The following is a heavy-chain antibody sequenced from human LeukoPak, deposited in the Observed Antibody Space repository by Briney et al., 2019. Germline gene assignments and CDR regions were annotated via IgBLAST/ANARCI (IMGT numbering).Heavy chain of an antibody. CDR1: GFTFDDYA. J-gene: IGHJ4*02. CDR3: AKDVNDILTGTKYFDY. V-gene: IGHV3-9*01. Sequence: GGSLRLSCAASGFTFDDYAMHWVRQAPGKGLEWVSGISWNSGSIGYADSVKGRFTISRDNAKNSLYLQMNSLRAEDTAVYYCAKDVNDILTGTKYFDYWGQGTLVTVSS. CDR2: ISWNSGSI. D-gene: IGHD3-9*01.